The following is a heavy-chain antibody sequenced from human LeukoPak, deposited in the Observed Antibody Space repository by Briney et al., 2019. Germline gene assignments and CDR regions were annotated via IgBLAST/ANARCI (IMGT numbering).Heavy chain of an antibody. CDR1: GFTFSSYW. J-gene: IGHJ4*02. CDR3: ARGAYCGGDCPLPLSLY. Sequence: GGSPRLSCAASGFTFSSYWMHWVRQAPGKGLVWVSRINSDGSSTTYADSVKGRFTISRDNAKNTLYLQMNSLRPEDTAVYYCARGAYCGGDCPLPLSLYWGQGTLVTVSS. V-gene: IGHV3-74*01. CDR2: INSDGSST. D-gene: IGHD2-21*01.